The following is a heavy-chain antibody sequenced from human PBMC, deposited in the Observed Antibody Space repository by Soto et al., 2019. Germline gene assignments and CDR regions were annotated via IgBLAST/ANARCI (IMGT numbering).Heavy chain of an antibody. V-gene: IGHV3-7*01. CDR1: RFTFSSYW. D-gene: IGHD3-3*01. Sequence: AGSLRLSCAASRFTFSSYWMSWVRQAPGKGLEWVANIKQDGSEKYYVDSVKGRFTISRDNAKNSLYLQMNSLRAEDTAVYYCARVRGPTYYDFWSGPSNYYYGMDVWGQGTTVTVSS. CDR2: IKQDGSEK. J-gene: IGHJ6*02. CDR3: ARVRGPTYYDFWSGPSNYYYGMDV.